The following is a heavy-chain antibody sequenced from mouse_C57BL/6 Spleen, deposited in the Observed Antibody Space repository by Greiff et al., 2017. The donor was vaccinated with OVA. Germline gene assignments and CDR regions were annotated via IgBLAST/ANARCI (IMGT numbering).Heavy chain of an antibody. CDR3: VSYYYGSSYAMDY. D-gene: IGHD1-1*01. Sequence: EVQVVESGGGLVQPKGSLKLSCAASGFSFNTYAKNWVRQAPGKGLEWVARIRSKSNNYATYYADSVKDRFTISRDDSESMLYLQMNNLKTEDTAMYYCVSYYYGSSYAMDYWGQGTSVTVSS. CDR1: GFSFNTYA. V-gene: IGHV10-1*01. J-gene: IGHJ4*01. CDR2: IRSKSNNYAT.